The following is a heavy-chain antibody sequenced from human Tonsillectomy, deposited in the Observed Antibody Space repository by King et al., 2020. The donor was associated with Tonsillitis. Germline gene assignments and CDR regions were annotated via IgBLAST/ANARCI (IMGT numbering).Heavy chain of an antibody. V-gene: IGHV3-9*01. Sequence: VQLVESGGGLVQPGRSLRLSCAASGFTLDNYAMHWVRQAPGQGLEWVSGISWNSGSIGYADSVKGRFTISRDNAKNSLYLQMNSLRAEDTALYYCAKGGSSGYANYYFDYWGQGTLVTVSS. J-gene: IGHJ4*02. CDR2: ISWNSGSI. CDR3: AKGGSSGYANYYFDY. D-gene: IGHD3-22*01. CDR1: GFTLDNYA.